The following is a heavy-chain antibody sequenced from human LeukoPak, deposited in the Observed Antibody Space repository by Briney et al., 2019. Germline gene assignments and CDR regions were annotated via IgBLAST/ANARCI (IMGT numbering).Heavy chain of an antibody. J-gene: IGHJ4*02. CDR1: GDSMSRYY. V-gene: IGHV4-4*08. CDR2: ISSTGGT. Sequence: SETLSLTCTVSGDSMSRYYWNWIRQPPGKGLEWIGYISSTGGTNYNPSLKSRVAMSLDMSQNQFSLRLRYLTAADTAVYYCASAQWLLSPFDYWGQGTLVTVSS. CDR3: ASAQWLLSPFDY. D-gene: IGHD6-19*01.